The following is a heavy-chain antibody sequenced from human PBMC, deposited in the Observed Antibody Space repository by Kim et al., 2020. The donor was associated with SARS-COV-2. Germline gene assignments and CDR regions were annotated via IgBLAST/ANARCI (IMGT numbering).Heavy chain of an antibody. V-gene: IGHV3-30*07. Sequence: SVKGRFTISRDNSKNTLYLQMNSLRAEDTAVYYCARDGYSSSREKAAFDYWGQGTLVTVSS. D-gene: IGHD6-13*01. J-gene: IGHJ4*02. CDR3: ARDGYSSSREKAAFDY.